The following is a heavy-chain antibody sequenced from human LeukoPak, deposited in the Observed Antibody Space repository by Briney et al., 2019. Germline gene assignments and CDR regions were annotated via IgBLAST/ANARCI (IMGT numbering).Heavy chain of an antibody. CDR2: ISAYNGNT. CDR1: RYTFTSSG. V-gene: IGHV1-18*01. Sequence: APVKVSCKASRYTFTSSGISWVRQAPGQGLEWMGWISAYNGNTNYAQKLQGRVTMASDTSTSTAYMALRSLRSNDTAVYYCARVQLSILTGHDAFDIWGQGTMVTVSS. D-gene: IGHD3-9*01. CDR3: ARVQLSILTGHDAFDI. J-gene: IGHJ3*02.